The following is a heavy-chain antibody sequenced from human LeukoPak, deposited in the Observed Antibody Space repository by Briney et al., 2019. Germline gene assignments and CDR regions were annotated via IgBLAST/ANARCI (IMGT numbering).Heavy chain of an antibody. CDR2: VYYTGST. CDR3: ARLGIGVVPSAMLGDYYFDY. Sequence: SETLSLTCPVSGGSISNYYYWTWIRQPPGKGLEWIGYVYYTGSTNFNPSLKSRVTMSLDTSKNQFSLKLTSVTAADTAVYYCARLGIGVVPSAMLGDYYFDYWGQGTLVTVSS. D-gene: IGHD2-2*01. J-gene: IGHJ4*02. V-gene: IGHV4-59*08. CDR1: GGSISNYY.